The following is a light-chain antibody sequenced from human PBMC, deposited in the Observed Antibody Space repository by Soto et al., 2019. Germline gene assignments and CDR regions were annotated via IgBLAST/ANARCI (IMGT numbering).Light chain of an antibody. J-gene: IGKJ5*01. CDR3: QQFGTSPPST. Sequence: EIVVTQSPGTLSLSPGERATLSCSASQSVSSIYFAWYQQKPGQAPRLRIYGASSRATGIPDRFSGSGSGTDYALIISRLEPEDVAVYYCQQFGTSPPSTVGQGTRLEIK. CDR1: QSVSSIY. V-gene: IGKV3-20*01. CDR2: GAS.